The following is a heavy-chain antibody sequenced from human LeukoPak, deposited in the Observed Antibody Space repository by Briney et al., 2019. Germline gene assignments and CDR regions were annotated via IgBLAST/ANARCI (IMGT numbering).Heavy chain of an antibody. CDR2: IVVGSGDT. J-gene: IGHJ3*02. CDR1: GFTFTSSA. V-gene: IGHV1-58*02. Sequence: ASVKVSCKASGFTFTSSAMQWVRQARGQRLEWIGWIVVGSGDTNYAQKFQERVTITRDMSTSTAYMELSSLRSEDTAVYYCAAFSGGSNTRGNAFDIWGQGTMVTVSS. CDR3: AAFSGGSNTRGNAFDI. D-gene: IGHD1-26*01.